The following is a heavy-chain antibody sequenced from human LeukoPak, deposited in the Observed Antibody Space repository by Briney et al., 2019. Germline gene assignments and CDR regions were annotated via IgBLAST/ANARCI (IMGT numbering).Heavy chain of an antibody. CDR2: MNCDNGGT. J-gene: IGHJ3*01. CDR3: VRDGDIDAYDL. CDR1: GYTFTEYY. Sequence: ASVKVSCKASGYTFTEYYFHWVRQAPGQGLEWMGWMNCDNGGTHYAQKFQGRVTMTRDTSISTAYMELNRLGSDDTAVYYCVRDGDIDAYDLLGQGTMVTVST. V-gene: IGHV1-2*02. D-gene: IGHD3-3*01.